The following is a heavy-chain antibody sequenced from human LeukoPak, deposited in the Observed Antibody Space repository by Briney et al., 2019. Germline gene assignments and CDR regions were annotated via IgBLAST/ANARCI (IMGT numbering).Heavy chain of an antibody. V-gene: IGHV3-23*01. J-gene: IGHJ4*02. CDR3: AKDRGFSYGFGS. CDR1: GFTFNSFA. Sequence: PGGSLRLSCAASGFTFNSFAIAWVRQAPGEGLEFVSAISGSGESTFYADSVKGRFTISRDPSKNTVFLHMNSLRADDTAIYYCAKDRGFSYGFGSWGQGTLVTVSS. CDR2: ISGSGEST. D-gene: IGHD5-18*01.